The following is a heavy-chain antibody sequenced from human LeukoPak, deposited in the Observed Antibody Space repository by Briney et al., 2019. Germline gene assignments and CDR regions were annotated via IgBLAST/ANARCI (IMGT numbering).Heavy chain of an antibody. CDR2: IYDSGST. Sequence: PSETLSLTCTVTDDAITSTSYYGGCSRQPPGKGLEWIGSIYDSGSTYYIPALKSVVTISVDTSKNLFSLKLSAATAADTAVYYCARAYVDQYWFDPWGQGTLVTVSS. J-gene: IGHJ5*02. V-gene: IGHV4-39*01. CDR1: DDAITSTSYY. D-gene: IGHD3-16*01. CDR3: ARAYVDQYWFDP.